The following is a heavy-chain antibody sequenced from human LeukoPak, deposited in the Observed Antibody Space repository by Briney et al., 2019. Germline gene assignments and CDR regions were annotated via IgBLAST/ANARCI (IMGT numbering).Heavy chain of an antibody. D-gene: IGHD6-19*01. CDR3: AKSMTLQWRGFFDL. Sequence: GGSLRLACAASGFTFSSFAMSWVRQAPGKGLEWVSTISDSGANTYYADSVRGRFTISRDNSKNTLYLQKNSLRADDTAIYYCAKSMTLQWRGFFDLWGRGTHVTVSS. CDR1: GFTFSSFA. J-gene: IGHJ2*01. V-gene: IGHV3-23*01. CDR2: ISDSGANT.